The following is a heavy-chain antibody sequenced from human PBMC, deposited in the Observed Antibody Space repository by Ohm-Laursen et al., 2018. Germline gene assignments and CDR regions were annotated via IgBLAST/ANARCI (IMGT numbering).Heavy chain of an antibody. J-gene: IGHJ4*02. D-gene: IGHD1-14*01. V-gene: IGHV3-7*01. CDR2: IKQDGTEK. Sequence: SLRLSCAASGFTFSNFWMSWVRQAPGKGLEWVASIKQDGTEKHYVESMQGRFTISRDNAKNSVYLQMNSLRAEDTVIYYCARDPIDNNGYNPDYWGQGTLVTVSS. CDR1: GFTFSNFW. CDR3: ARDPIDNNGYNPDY.